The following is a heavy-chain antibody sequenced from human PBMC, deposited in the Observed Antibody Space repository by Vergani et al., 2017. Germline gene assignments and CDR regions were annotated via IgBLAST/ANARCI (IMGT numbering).Heavy chain of an antibody. CDR1: GGTFSRYA. V-gene: IGHV1-69*01. J-gene: IGHJ3*01. CDR2: IIPIFGTA. CDR3: AGVGDSSSSYDESFDV. Sequence: QVQLVQSGAEVKKPGSSVKVSCKASGGTFSRYAISWVRQDPGQGLEWMGGIIPIFGTANYAQKFQGRVTITADESTRRAYMALSSLRTEDTGVYYGAGVGDSSSSYDESFDVWGQGTMVTVSS. D-gene: IGHD6-13*01.